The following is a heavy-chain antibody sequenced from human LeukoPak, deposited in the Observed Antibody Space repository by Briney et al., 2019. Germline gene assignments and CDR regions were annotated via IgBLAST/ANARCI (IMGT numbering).Heavy chain of an antibody. J-gene: IGHJ4*02. CDR2: INHSGST. CDR1: GGSFSGYY. CDR3: ARDEGGIYYDSSGYYY. Sequence: SETLSLTCAVYGGSFSGYYWSWIRQPPGKGLEWIGEINHSGSTNYNPSLKSRVTISVDTSKNQFPLKLSSVTAADTAVYYCARDEGGIYYDSSGYYYWGQGTLVTVSS. D-gene: IGHD3-22*01. V-gene: IGHV4-34*01.